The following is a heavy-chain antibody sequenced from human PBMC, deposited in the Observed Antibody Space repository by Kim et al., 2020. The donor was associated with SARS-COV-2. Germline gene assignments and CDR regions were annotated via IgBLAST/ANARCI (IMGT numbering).Heavy chain of an antibody. CDR3: AKDMYSSSDYYGIDV. V-gene: IGHV3-9*01. D-gene: IGHD6-6*01. Sequence: SVKGQFTISRDNAKNSLYLQMNSLRAEDTALYYCAKDMYSSSDYYGIDVWGQGTTVTVSS. J-gene: IGHJ6*02.